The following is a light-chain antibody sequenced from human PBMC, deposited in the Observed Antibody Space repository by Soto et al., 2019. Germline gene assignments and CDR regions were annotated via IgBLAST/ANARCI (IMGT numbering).Light chain of an antibody. V-gene: IGKV1-39*01. J-gene: IGKJ2*01. CDR2: VAS. CDR1: QSISSN. CDR3: QQSYSTPYT. Sequence: DIQMTQSPSSLSASVGDRVTITCRASQSISSNLNWYQQKPGEAPKLLIYVASSLQSGVPSRFSGSESGTDYTLTISSLQPDDFATYYCQQSYSTPYTLGQGTKLEIK.